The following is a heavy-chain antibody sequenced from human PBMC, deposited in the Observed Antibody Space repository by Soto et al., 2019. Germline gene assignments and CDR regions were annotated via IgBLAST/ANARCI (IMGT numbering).Heavy chain of an antibody. Sequence: QVQLQESGPGLVKPSQTLSLTCTVSGGSISSGGYYWSWIRQHPGKGLEWIGYIYYSGSTYYNPSLKIRVTISVDTSKNQFSLKLSSVTAAHTAVYYCARGRSSTSPYPIGYWGQGTLVTVSS. V-gene: IGHV4-31*03. D-gene: IGHD2-2*01. CDR3: ARGRSSTSPYPIGY. J-gene: IGHJ4*02. CDR1: GGSISSGGYY. CDR2: IYYSGST.